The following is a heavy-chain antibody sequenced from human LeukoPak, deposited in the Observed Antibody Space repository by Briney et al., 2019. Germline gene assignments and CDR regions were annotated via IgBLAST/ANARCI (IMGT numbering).Heavy chain of an antibody. Sequence: SETLSLTCAVYGGPFSGYYWSWIRQPPGKGLEWIGEINHSGSTNYNPSLKSRVTISVDTSKNQFSLKLSSVTAADTAVYYCARRSRYSALDYWGQGTLVTVSS. D-gene: IGHD6-6*01. CDR3: ARRSRYSALDY. V-gene: IGHV4-34*01. J-gene: IGHJ4*02. CDR1: GGPFSGYY. CDR2: INHSGST.